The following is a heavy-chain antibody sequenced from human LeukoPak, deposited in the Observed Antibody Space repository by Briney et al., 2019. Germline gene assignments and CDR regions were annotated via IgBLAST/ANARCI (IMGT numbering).Heavy chain of an antibody. CDR2: INSEGSTI. Sequence: RSGGSLRLSCAGSGITFSTYWMHWVRQAPGKGLVWVSRINSEGSTISYADSVKGRFTISRDNSKNTLYLQMNSLRAEDTALYYCAREILTGYAFDIWGQGTMVTVSS. D-gene: IGHD7-27*01. CDR1: GITFSTYW. J-gene: IGHJ3*02. V-gene: IGHV3-74*01. CDR3: AREILTGYAFDI.